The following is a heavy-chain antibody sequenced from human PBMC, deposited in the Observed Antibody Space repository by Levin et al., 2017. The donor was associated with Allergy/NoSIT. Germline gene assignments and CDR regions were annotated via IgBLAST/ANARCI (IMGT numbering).Heavy chain of an antibody. J-gene: IGHJ6*02. Sequence: GGSLRLSCAASGFTFSSYAMHWVRQAPGKGLEWVAVISYDGSNKYYADSVKGRFTISRDNSKNTLYLQMNSLRAEDTAVYYCAGSIAARPYGMDVWGQGTTVTVSS. CDR3: AGSIAARPYGMDV. CDR2: ISYDGSNK. CDR1: GFTFSSYA. D-gene: IGHD6-6*01. V-gene: IGHV3-30*04.